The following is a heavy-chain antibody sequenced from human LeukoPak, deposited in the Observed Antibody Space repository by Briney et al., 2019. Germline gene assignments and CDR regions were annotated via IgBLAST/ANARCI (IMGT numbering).Heavy chain of an antibody. J-gene: IGHJ3*02. D-gene: IGHD4-17*01. CDR3: ARAVSHDYAWDAFDI. Sequence: GGSLRLSCAASGCTFSDYYMSWIRQAPGKGQEWVSYISSTSSYINYADSVKGRFTISRDNTKTSLFLQMNSLSDEDTAVYYCARAVSHDYAWDAFDIWGQGTMVTVSS. V-gene: IGHV3-11*05. CDR2: ISSTSSYI. CDR1: GCTFSDYY.